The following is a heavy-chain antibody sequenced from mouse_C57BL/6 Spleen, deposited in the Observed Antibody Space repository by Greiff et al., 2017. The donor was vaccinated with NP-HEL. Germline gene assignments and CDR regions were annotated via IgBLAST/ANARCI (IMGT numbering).Heavy chain of an antibody. J-gene: IGHJ1*03. D-gene: IGHD1-1*01. Sequence: VQLQQPGAELVRPGSSVKLSCKASGYTFTSYWMHWVKQRPIQGLEWIGNIDPSDSETHYNQKFKDKATLTVDKSSSTAYMQLSSLTSEDSAVYYCARPPYYYGSSYEYFDVWGTGTTVTVSS. V-gene: IGHV1-52*01. CDR1: GYTFTSYW. CDR3: ARPPYYYGSSYEYFDV. CDR2: IDPSDSET.